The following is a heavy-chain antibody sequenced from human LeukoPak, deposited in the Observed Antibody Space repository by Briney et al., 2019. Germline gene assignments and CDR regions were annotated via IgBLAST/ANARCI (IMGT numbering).Heavy chain of an antibody. CDR1: GGTFSSYA. CDR2: IIPIFGTA. CDR3: ARGTDCSSTSCYSRPRRYYYYYMDV. Sequence: GASVKVSCKASGGTFSSYAISWVRQAPGQGLEWMGGIIPIFGTANYAQKFQGRVTITTDESTSTAYMELSSLRSEDTAVYYCARGTDCSSTSCYSRPRRYYYYYMDVWAKGPRSPSP. D-gene: IGHD2-2*01. V-gene: IGHV1-69*05. J-gene: IGHJ6*03.